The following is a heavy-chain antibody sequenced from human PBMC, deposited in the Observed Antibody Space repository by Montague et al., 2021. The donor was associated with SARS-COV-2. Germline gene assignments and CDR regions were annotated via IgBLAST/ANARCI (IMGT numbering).Heavy chain of an antibody. CDR1: GGSISSSSYF. Sequence: SETLSLTCTVSGGSISSSSYFWGWIRQPPGKGLEWIGSIYYSGSTYYNPSLKSRVTISVDTSKNQFSLKLSSVTAADTAVYYCAGAFIAAAGTLLQEHLWG. CDR3: AGAFIAAAGTLLQEHL. V-gene: IGHV4-39*01. D-gene: IGHD6-13*01. CDR2: IYYSGST. J-gene: IGHJ6*01.